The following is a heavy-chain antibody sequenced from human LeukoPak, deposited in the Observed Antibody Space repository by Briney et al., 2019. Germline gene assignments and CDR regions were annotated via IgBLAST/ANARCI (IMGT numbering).Heavy chain of an antibody. CDR1: GGSISSGSYY. V-gene: IGHV4-61*02. Sequence: SQTLSLTCTVSGGSISSGSYYWSWIRQPAGKGLEWIGRVYTSGSTNYNPSLKSRVTISVDVSKNQFSLDLSSVTAADTAVYYCARGVAFWGQGTLVTVSS. CDR3: ARGVAF. CDR2: VYTSGST. J-gene: IGHJ4*02.